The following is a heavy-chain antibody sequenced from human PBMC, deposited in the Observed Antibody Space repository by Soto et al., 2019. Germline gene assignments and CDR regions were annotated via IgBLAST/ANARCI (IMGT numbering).Heavy chain of an antibody. CDR3: AGDVAAAGKDWFDP. Sequence: SETLSLTCTVSGGSIRSGDYYWSWIRQPPGKDLEYIGYIYYTGSTYYNPSLKTRVIISIDTSKNQFSLKLNSVTAADTAVYYCAGDVAAAGKDWFDPWGQGTLVT. J-gene: IGHJ5*02. D-gene: IGHD6-13*01. V-gene: IGHV4-30-4*01. CDR1: GGSIRSGDYY. CDR2: IYYTGST.